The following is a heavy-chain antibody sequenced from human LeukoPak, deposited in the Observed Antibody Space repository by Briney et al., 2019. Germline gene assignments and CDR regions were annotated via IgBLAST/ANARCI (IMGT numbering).Heavy chain of an antibody. D-gene: IGHD6-13*01. J-gene: IGHJ5*02. Sequence: SQTLSLTCTVSGGSISSSSYYWGWIRQPPGKGLEWIGSIYYSGSTYYNPSLKSRVTISVDTSKNQFSLKLSSVTAADTAVYYCAVYSSSWRGGFGFDPWGQGTLVTVSS. CDR1: GGSISSSSYY. V-gene: IGHV4-39*07. CDR3: AVYSSSWRGGFGFDP. CDR2: IYYSGST.